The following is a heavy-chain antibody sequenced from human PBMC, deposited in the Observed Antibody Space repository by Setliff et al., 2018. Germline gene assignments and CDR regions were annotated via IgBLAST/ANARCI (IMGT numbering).Heavy chain of an antibody. Sequence: GESLKISCKGSGYSFTSYWIGWVRQMPGKGLEWMGIIYPGDSDTRYSPSFQGQVTISADKSISTAYLQWSSLKASDTAMYYCARHGEMATIRLDWYFDLWGRGTLVTVSS. CDR1: GYSFTSYW. D-gene: IGHD5-12*01. CDR3: ARHGEMATIRLDWYFDL. V-gene: IGHV5-51*01. CDR2: IYPGDSDT. J-gene: IGHJ2*01.